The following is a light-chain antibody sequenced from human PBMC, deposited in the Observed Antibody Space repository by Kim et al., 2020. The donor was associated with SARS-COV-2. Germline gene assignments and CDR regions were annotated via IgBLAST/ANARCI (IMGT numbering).Light chain of an antibody. CDR2: YAS. Sequence: APGQTARITCGGNNIGGHSVHWYQQKPGQAPVLVIYYASDRPSGIPERFSGSKAATTATLTISRVEAGDEADYYCQVWDTDTDDYVFGTGTKVTVL. J-gene: IGLJ1*01. CDR3: QVWDTDTDDYV. CDR1: NIGGHS. V-gene: IGLV3-21*01.